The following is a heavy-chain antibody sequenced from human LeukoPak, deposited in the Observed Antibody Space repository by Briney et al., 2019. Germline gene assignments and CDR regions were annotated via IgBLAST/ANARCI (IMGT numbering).Heavy chain of an antibody. CDR1: GGTFSSYA. J-gene: IGHJ5*02. CDR2: VSGSGGST. V-gene: IGHV3-23*01. CDR3: ATPSSRWFGELLNWFDP. Sequence: PGGALTLSCAASGGTFSSYAMCWGWQAPRKGLGWDWAVSGSGGSTYYADSVKGRFTISRDNSKNTLYLQMNSLRAEDTAVYYCATPSSRWFGELLNWFDPWGQGTLVTVSS. D-gene: IGHD3-10*01.